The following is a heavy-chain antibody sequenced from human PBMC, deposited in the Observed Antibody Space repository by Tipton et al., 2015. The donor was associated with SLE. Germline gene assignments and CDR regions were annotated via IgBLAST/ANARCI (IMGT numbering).Heavy chain of an antibody. J-gene: IGHJ4*02. V-gene: IGHV1-2*06. Sequence: QLVQSGAEVKKPGASVKVSCKASGYTFSGYHMHWVRQAPGQGFEWMGRIDPSSGGTYYAQKFQGRVTLTRDTSIRTAYMELSGLRSDDTAVYYCARDLGIADYWGQGTLVTVSS. CDR1: GYTFSGYH. CDR3: ARDLGIADY. D-gene: IGHD1-14*01. CDR2: IDPSSGGT.